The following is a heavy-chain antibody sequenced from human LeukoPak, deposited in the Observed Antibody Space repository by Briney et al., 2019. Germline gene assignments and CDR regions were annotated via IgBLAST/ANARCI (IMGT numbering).Heavy chain of an antibody. CDR3: ARRIGNWFDP. D-gene: IGHD2-21*01. CDR2: IYYSGST. Sequence: PSETLSLTCTVSGRSINSYCWGWIRHPPGNGLECIGYIYYSGSTNYNPSLQSRVTISVDTSKNQFSLKLSSVTAADTAVYYCARRIGNWFDPWGQGTLVTISS. CDR1: GRSINSYC. V-gene: IGHV4-59*08. J-gene: IGHJ5*02.